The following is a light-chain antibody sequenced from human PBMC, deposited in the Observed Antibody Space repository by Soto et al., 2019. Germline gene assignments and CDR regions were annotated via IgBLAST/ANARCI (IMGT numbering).Light chain of an antibody. V-gene: IGKV3-15*01. J-gene: IGKJ5*01. CDR2: GAS. CDR1: QGVSRK. CDR3: QQYNNWPPST. Sequence: EIVMTQSPATLSVAPGERVTFSCRASQGVSRKLAWYQHKPGQAPRLLISGASTGATGIPARFSGSGSGTEFTLTISSLQSEDFAVYYCQQYNNWPPSTLGQGTRLEIK.